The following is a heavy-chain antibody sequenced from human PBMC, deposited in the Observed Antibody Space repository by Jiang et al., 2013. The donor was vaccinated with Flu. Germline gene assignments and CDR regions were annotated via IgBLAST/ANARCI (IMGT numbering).Heavy chain of an antibody. Sequence: KPTQTLTLTCTFSGFSLSTSGMRVSWIRQPPGKALEWLARIDWDDDKFYSTSLKTRLTISKDTSKNQVVLTMTNMDPVDTATYYCARMANYDFWSGYSHFDYWGQGTLVTVSS. D-gene: IGHD3-3*01. CDR1: GFSLSTSGMR. CDR2: IDWDDDK. V-gene: IGHV2-70*04. CDR3: ARMANYDFWSGYSHFDY. J-gene: IGHJ4*02.